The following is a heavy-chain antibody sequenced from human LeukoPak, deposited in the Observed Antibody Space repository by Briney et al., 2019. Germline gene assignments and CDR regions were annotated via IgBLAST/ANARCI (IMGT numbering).Heavy chain of an antibody. CDR3: ARDGYGDYGSFDY. V-gene: IGHV3-7*01. D-gene: IGHD4-17*01. Sequence: GGSLRLSCAASGFTFSSYWMSWVRQAPGKGLEWVANIKQDGSEKYYVDSVKGRFTTSRDNAKNSLYLQMNSLRAEDTAVYYCARDGYGDYGSFDYWGQGTLVTVSS. J-gene: IGHJ4*02. CDR1: GFTFSSYW. CDR2: IKQDGSEK.